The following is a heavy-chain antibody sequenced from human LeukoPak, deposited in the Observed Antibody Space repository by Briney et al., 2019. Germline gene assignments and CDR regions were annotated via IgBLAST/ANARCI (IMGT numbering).Heavy chain of an antibody. J-gene: IGHJ4*02. CDR1: GFTFSSYS. V-gene: IGHV3-21*01. CDR3: ARDLDTAMVTPDY. Sequence: GGSLRLSSAASGFTFSSYSMNWVRQAPGKGLEWVSSISSSSSYIYYADSVKGRFTISRDNAKNSLYLQMNSLRAEDTAVYYCARDLDTAMVTPDYWGQGTLVTVSS. CDR2: ISSSSSYI. D-gene: IGHD5-18*01.